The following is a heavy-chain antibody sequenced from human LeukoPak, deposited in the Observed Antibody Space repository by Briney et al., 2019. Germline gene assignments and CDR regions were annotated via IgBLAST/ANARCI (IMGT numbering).Heavy chain of an antibody. V-gene: IGHV3-7*03. CDR2: IKQDGSQK. D-gene: IGHD3-10*01. J-gene: IGHJ4*02. CDR1: GFTFTNYW. CDR3: ARQSGSGSLGY. Sequence: GGSLRLSCVASGFTFTNYWMNWVRQAPGKGLEWVASIKQDGSQKSYVDSVKGRFTISRDNAKNSLSLQMDSLRGEDTAVYYCARQSGSGSLGYWGQGTLVTVSS.